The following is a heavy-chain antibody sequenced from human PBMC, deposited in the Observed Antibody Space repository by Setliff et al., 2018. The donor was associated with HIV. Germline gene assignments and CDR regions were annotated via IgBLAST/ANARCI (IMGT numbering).Heavy chain of an antibody. V-gene: IGHV3-23*01. CDR1: GFTFSSYA. J-gene: IGHJ6*03. CDR3: AKPYRGSVVRDQGYMDV. Sequence: PGGSLRLSCAVSGFTFSSYAMSWVRQAPGKGLEWVSAISGSAGSTYYADSVKGRFTISGDNSKNTLYLQMNSLRAEDTAVYYCAKPYRGSVVRDQGYMDVWGKGTTVTV. D-gene: IGHD3-10*01. CDR2: ISGSAGST.